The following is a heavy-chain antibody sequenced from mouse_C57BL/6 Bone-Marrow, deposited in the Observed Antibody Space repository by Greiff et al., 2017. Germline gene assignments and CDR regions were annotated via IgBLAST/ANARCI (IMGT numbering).Heavy chain of an antibody. CDR1: GYTFTSYC. Sequence: QVQLQQPGAELVRPGSSVKLSCKASGYTFTSYCMDWVKQRPGQGLEWIGNIYPSDGETHYNQKFKDKATMTVDKSSSTAYMQLNSLTSEDSAVYYCATYGSSYWYFDVWGRGTTLTVSS. CDR3: ATYGSSYWYFDV. V-gene: IGHV1-61*01. D-gene: IGHD1-1*01. CDR2: IYPSDGET. J-gene: IGHJ1*03.